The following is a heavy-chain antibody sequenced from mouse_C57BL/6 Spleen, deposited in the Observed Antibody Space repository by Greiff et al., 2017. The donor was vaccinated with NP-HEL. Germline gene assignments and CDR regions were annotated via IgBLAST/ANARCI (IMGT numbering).Heavy chain of an antibody. Sequence: VQLQQPGAELVKPGASVKLSCKASGYTFTSYWMHWVKQRPGQGLEWIGMIHPNSGSTNYNEKFKSKATLTVDKPSSTAYMQLSSLTSEDSAVYYCARKGVVTTGFAYWGQGTLVTVSA. D-gene: IGHD2-2*01. CDR1: GYTFTSYW. CDR3: ARKGVVTTGFAY. CDR2: IHPNSGST. J-gene: IGHJ3*01. V-gene: IGHV1-64*01.